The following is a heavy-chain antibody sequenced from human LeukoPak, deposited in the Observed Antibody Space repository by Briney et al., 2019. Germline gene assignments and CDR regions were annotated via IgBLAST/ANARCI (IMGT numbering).Heavy chain of an antibody. CDR1: GFTLRCCG. CDR2: VRTDGSDK. CDR3: ASPHIVVVNDAFDI. J-gene: IGHJ3*02. V-gene: IGHV3-30*02. Sequence: GGSLRLSCAASGFTLRCCGMHWVRQAPGKGLEWVAFVRTDGSDKYYADSVKGRFTISRDNSKNMMYLDMSSLRSEDTAVYYCASPHIVVVNDAFDIWGQGTMVTVSS. D-gene: IGHD2-21*01.